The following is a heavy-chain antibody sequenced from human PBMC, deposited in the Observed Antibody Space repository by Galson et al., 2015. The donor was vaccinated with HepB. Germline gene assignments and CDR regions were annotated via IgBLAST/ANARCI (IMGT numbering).Heavy chain of an antibody. CDR3: AADSTAFLRFDS. D-gene: IGHD3-3*02. J-gene: IGHJ5*01. V-gene: IGHV4-4*08. Sequence: NPSLKSRVTISVDTSRDQFSLKLNSVTTADTAVYYCAADSTAFLRFDSWGQGTLVTVSS.